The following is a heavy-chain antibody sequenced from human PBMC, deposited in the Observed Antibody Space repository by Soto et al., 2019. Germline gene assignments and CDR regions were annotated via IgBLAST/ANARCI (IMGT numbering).Heavy chain of an antibody. CDR2: IRPDNGNT. D-gene: IGHD1-20*01. CDR3: ARDTESNRYND. CDR1: GYTFSTSG. Sequence: QVPVLQSGPEVKRPGASVKVSCKTSGYTFSTSGISWVRQAPGQGLEWVGWIRPDNGNTKSAQRLQGRVTLTTDTSASTAYIELRSLTSDDTAMYYCARDTESNRYNDWGQGTMVTVSS. V-gene: IGHV1-18*01. J-gene: IGHJ1*01.